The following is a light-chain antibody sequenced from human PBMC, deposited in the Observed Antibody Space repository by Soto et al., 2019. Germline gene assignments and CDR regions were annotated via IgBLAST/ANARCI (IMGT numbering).Light chain of an antibody. CDR3: SSYTSSSTLDV. CDR1: SSDVGGYTY. Sequence: QSVLTQPASVSGSPGQSITISCTGTSSDVGGYTYVSWYQQHPGKAPKLMIYDVSNRPSGVSNRFSGSKSGNTASLTISGLQAEDEADYYCSSYTSSSTLDVFGTGTTVTVL. CDR2: DVS. J-gene: IGLJ1*01. V-gene: IGLV2-14*01.